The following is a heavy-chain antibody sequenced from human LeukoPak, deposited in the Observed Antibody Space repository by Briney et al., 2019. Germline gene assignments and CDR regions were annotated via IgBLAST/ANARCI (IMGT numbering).Heavy chain of an antibody. Sequence: GGSLRLSCAASGFTFSSYAMRWVRQAPGKGLEWVSGISNSGVNTYYTDSVKGRFTISRDNSKNTLYLQMNSLRAEDTAIYYCGKGYASAIPYYLDYWGQGTLVTVSS. CDR2: ISNSGVNT. CDR3: GKGYASAIPYYLDY. V-gene: IGHV3-23*01. J-gene: IGHJ4*02. CDR1: GFTFSSYA. D-gene: IGHD2-15*01.